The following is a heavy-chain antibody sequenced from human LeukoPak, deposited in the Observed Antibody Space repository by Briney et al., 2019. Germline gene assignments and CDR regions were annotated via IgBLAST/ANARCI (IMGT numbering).Heavy chain of an antibody. D-gene: IGHD3-10*01. CDR1: GFAFNTYA. J-gene: IGHJ4*02. V-gene: IGHV3-33*01. CDR2: IWHDGSHK. CDR3: ARGIFGSGSYPDF. Sequence: GRSLRLSCAASGFAFNTYAMHWVRQAPGQGLEWVALIWHDGSHKFYSNSVRGQFTISRDNSKNTVSLQMNNLRPEDTAVCYCARGIFGSGSYPDFWGQGTLVTVSS.